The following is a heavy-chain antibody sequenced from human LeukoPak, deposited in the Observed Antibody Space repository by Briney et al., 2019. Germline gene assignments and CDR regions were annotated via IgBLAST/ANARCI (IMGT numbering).Heavy chain of an antibody. D-gene: IGHD5-18*01. J-gene: IGHJ3*02. CDR3: ARPGYSYGKDAFDI. V-gene: IGHV5-51*01. Sequence: GESLKISCKTSVFSFTNYWIAWVRQMPGEGLEWMGSIYPGDSDTRYNPSFQGQVTISADKSISTAYLQWSSLKASDTAMYYCARPGYSYGKDAFDIWGQGTMVTVSS. CDR2: IYPGDSDT. CDR1: VFSFTNYW.